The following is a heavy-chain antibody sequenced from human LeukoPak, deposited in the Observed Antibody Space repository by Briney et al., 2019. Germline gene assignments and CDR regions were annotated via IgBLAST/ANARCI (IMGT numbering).Heavy chain of an antibody. V-gene: IGHV1-2*02. CDR3: ARVGYCSRGVCYNYDY. D-gene: IGHD2-8*01. CDR2: INPNTGGT. CDR1: GYTFTSYG. J-gene: IGHJ4*02. Sequence: ASVKVSCKASGYTFTSYGISWVRQAPGQGFEWMGWINPNTGGTNYAQKFKGRVLMTRDTSISTAYLELSSLKSDDTAVYHCARVGYCSRGVCYNYDYWGQGTQVTVSS.